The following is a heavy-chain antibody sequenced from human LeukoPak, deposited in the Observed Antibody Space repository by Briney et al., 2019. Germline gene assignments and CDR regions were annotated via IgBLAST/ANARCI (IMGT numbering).Heavy chain of an antibody. CDR2: ISYDGSNK. Sequence: GGSLRLSCAASGFTFSSYAMHWVRQAPGKGLEWVAVISYDGSNKYYADSVKGRFTISRDNSKNTLYLQMNSLRAEDTAVYYCAKFHYDYVWGSYRYLFDYWGQGTLVTVSS. CDR1: GFTFSSYA. CDR3: AKFHYDYVWGSYRYLFDY. V-gene: IGHV3-30*04. D-gene: IGHD3-16*02. J-gene: IGHJ4*02.